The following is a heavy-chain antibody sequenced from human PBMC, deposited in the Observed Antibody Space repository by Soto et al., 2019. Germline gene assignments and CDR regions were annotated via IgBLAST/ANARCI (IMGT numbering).Heavy chain of an antibody. D-gene: IGHD3-3*01. CDR2: ISGSGGST. J-gene: IGHJ6*02. CDR1: GFTFSSYA. Sequence: GGSLRLSCAASGFTFSSYAMSWVRQAPGKGLEWVSAISGSGGSTYYADSVKGRFTISRDNSKNTLYLKMNSLRAEDTAVYYCAKEEGFWSGLYYYYGMDVWGQGTTVTVSS. V-gene: IGHV3-23*01. CDR3: AKEEGFWSGLYYYYGMDV.